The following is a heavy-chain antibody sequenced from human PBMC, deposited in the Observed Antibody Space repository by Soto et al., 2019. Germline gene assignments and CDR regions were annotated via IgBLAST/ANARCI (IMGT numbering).Heavy chain of an antibody. J-gene: IGHJ4*02. Sequence: VGSLRLSCAASGFTFSSYAMSWVRQAPGKGLEWVSAISGSGGSTHYADSVKGRFTISRDNAKNSLYLQMNSLRAEDTAFYYCAKDKGGSYFDYFDSWGQGTLVTVSS. CDR1: GFTFSSYA. CDR2: ISGSGGST. CDR3: AKDKGGSYFDYFDS. V-gene: IGHV3-23*01. D-gene: IGHD1-26*01.